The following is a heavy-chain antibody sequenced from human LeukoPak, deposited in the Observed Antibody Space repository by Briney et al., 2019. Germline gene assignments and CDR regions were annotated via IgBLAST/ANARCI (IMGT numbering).Heavy chain of an antibody. V-gene: IGHV4-34*01. J-gene: IGHJ4*02. D-gene: IGHD6-19*01. CDR1: GGSFSGYY. CDR3: ASKAVAGTKNDY. Sequence: SETLSLTCAVYGGSFSGYYWSWIRQPPGKGLEWIGEINHSGSTNYNPSLRSRVTISVDTSKNQFSLKLSSVTAADTAVYYCASKAVAGTKNDYWGQGTLVTVSS. CDR2: INHSGST.